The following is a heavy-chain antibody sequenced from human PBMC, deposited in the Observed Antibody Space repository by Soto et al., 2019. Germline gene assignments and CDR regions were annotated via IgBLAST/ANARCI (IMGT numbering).Heavy chain of an antibody. V-gene: IGHV1-69*01. CDR3: ARGVSTMVRGTLVYGLDV. CDR1: GGTFRTFA. D-gene: IGHD3-10*01. CDR2: IIPVFGTP. Sequence: QVQLVQSGAEVKEPGSSVKVSCKASGGTFRTFAISWVRQAPGQGPEWMGGIIPVFGTPNYAQKFQGRVTITADESTSTAYMELSSLRSEDTAVYYCARGVSTMVRGTLVYGLDVWGQGSTVTVSS. J-gene: IGHJ6*02.